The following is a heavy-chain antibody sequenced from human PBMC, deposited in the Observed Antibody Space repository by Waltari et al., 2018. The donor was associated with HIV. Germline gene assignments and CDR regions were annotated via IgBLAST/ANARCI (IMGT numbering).Heavy chain of an antibody. CDR2: ISWNSATI. J-gene: IGHJ3*02. CDR1: GFKFADYA. CDR3: AKFGMTAVTSYAIDI. D-gene: IGHD4-17*01. Sequence: EVLLVESGGGLVQPGGSLRLSWEASGFKFADYAMYWVRQAPWKGLGWVSSISWNSATIGYAEAVKGRFTISRDNAKNSLSLQMNSLRPGDTALYYCAKFGMTAVTSYAIDIWGQGTMVTVSS. V-gene: IGHV3-9*01.